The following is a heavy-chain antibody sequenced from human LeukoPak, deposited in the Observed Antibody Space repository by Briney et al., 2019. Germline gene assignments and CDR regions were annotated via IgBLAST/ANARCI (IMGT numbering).Heavy chain of an antibody. J-gene: IGHJ4*02. CDR2: ISASGGSV. V-gene: IGHV3-23*01. CDR1: GFTFTKYA. Sequence: GSLRLSCAGAGFTFTKYAMSWVRQAPGKGPEWVSGISASGGSVYYADSVKGRFTISRDDSKNTLYLQMNSLRAEDTAVYYCARERGGLFDYWGQGTLVTVSS. D-gene: IGHD3-3*01. CDR3: ARERGGLFDY.